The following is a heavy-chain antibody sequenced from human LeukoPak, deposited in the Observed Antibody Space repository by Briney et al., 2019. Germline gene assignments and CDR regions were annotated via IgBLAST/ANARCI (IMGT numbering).Heavy chain of an antibody. D-gene: IGHD1-26*01. J-gene: IGHJ4*02. V-gene: IGHV3-48*01. CDR2: ISSSSSTI. CDR1: GFTFSSYS. Sequence: GGSLRLPCAASGFTFSSYSMNWVRQAPGKGLEWVSYISSSSSTIYYADSVKGRFTISRDNAKNSLYLQMNSLRAEDTAVYYCARDLYAVGATHSFDYWGQGTLVTVSS. CDR3: ARDLYAVGATHSFDY.